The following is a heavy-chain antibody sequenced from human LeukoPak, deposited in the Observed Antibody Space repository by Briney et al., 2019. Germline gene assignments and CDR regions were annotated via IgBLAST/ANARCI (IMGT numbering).Heavy chain of an antibody. CDR3: ALAYCGSDCYSGFGYFDY. Sequence: PGESLKFSCQGSGYNFPIYWIGWVRQMPGQGLEWMGIIYPDDSNTIYGPSFQGQVTISADKSISTAYLQWSSLKASDTAMYYCALAYCGSDCYSGFGYFDYWGQGTLVTVSS. CDR2: IYPDDSNT. D-gene: IGHD2-21*01. J-gene: IGHJ4*02. CDR1: GYNFPIYW. V-gene: IGHV5-51*01.